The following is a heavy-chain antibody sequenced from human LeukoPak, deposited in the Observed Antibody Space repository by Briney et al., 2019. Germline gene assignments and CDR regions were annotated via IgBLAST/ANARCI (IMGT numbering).Heavy chain of an antibody. J-gene: IGHJ4*02. CDR1: GFTFSSYA. CDR2: ISYDGSNK. CDR3: ARDPTTTVTTFDY. V-gene: IGHV3-30*04. D-gene: IGHD4-17*01. Sequence: ERSLRLSCAASGFTFSSYAMHWVRQAPGKGLEWVAVISYDGSNKYYADSVKGRFTISRDNSKNTLYLQMNSLRAEDTAVYYCARDPTTTVTTFDYWGQGTLVTVSS.